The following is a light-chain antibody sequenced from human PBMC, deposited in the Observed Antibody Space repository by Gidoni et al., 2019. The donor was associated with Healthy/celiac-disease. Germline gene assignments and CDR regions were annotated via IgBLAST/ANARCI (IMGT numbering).Light chain of an antibody. Sequence: SSELTPDPAVSVALGQTVRITCQGDSLRSYYASWYQQKPGQAPVLVIYGKNNRPPGIPDRFSGSSSGNTASLTITGAQAEDEADYYCNSRDSSGNVVFGGGTKLTVL. CDR2: GKN. CDR1: SLRSYY. V-gene: IGLV3-19*01. CDR3: NSRDSSGNVV. J-gene: IGLJ2*01.